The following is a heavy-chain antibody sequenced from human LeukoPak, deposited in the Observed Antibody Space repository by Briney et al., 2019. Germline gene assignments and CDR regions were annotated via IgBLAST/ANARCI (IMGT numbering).Heavy chain of an antibody. Sequence: SETLSLTCTVSGGSISSSSYYWGWIRQPPGKGLEWIGSIYYSGSTYYNPSLKSRVTISVDTSKNQFSLKLSSVTAADTAVYYCARDLHYYYYVDVWGKGTTVTVSS. CDR1: GGSISSSSYY. J-gene: IGHJ6*03. CDR3: ARDLHYYYYVDV. V-gene: IGHV4-39*07. CDR2: IYYSGST.